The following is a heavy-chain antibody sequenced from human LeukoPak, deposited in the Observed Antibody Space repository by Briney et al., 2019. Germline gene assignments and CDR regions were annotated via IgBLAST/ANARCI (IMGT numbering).Heavy chain of an antibody. J-gene: IGHJ6*02. Sequence: ASVKVSCKASGYTFTSYYMHWVRQASGQGLEWMGIINPSGGSTSYAQKFQGRVTMTRDTSTSTVYMELSSLRSEDTAVYYCARDGSVSSSSGFQGYYYYGMDVWGQGTTVTVSS. CDR2: INPSGGST. V-gene: IGHV1-46*01. CDR1: GYTFTSYY. CDR3: ARDGSVSSSSGFQGYYYYGMDV. D-gene: IGHD6-6*01.